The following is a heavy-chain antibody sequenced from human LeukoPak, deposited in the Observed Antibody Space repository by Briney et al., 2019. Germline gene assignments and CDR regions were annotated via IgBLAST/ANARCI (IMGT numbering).Heavy chain of an antibody. CDR1: GFSLSTSGVG. D-gene: IGHD2-15*01. V-gene: IGHV2-5*02. CDR3: ASQPEYCSGGSCYGPIDY. J-gene: IGHJ4*02. Sequence: SGPTLVNPTQTLTLTCTFSGFSLSTSGVGVGWIRQPPGKALEWLALIYWDDDKRYSPSLKSRLTITKDTSKNQVVLTMTNMDPVDTATYYCASQPEYCSGGSCYGPIDYWGQGTLVTVSS. CDR2: IYWDDDK.